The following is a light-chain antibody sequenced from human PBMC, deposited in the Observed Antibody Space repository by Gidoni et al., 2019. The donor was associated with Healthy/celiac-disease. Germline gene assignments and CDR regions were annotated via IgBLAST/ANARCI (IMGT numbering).Light chain of an antibody. V-gene: IGKV3-15*01. CDR2: GAS. CDR3: QQYNNWPWT. J-gene: IGKJ1*01. Sequence: IVMTQSPATLSVSPGERATLSCRASQSVSSNLAWYQQKPGQAPRLLIYGASTRATGIPARFSGRGSGTEFTLTISSLQYEDFAVYYWQQYNNWPWTFGQGTKVEIK. CDR1: QSVSSN.